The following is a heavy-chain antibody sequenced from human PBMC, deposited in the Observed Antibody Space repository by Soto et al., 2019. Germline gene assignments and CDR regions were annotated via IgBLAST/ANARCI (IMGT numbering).Heavy chain of an antibody. D-gene: IGHD2-2*01. CDR3: AKDAAVVPAATYYYYGMDV. V-gene: IGHV3-23*01. Sequence: HPGGSLRLSCAASGFTFSSYAMSWVRQAPGKGLEWVSAISGSGGSTYYADSVKGRFTISRDNSKNTLYLQMNSLRAEDTAVYYCAKDAAVVPAATYYYYGMDVWGQGTTVTVSS. J-gene: IGHJ6*02. CDR1: GFTFSSYA. CDR2: ISGSGGST.